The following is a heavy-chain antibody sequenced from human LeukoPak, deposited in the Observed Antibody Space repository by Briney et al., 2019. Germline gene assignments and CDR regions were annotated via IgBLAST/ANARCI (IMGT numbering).Heavy chain of an antibody. CDR1: GGSISSYY. CDR3: ARGAGYCSSTSCYLVHWFDP. Sequence: SETLSLTCTVSGGSISSYYWSWIRQPPGKGLEWIGYIYYSGSTNYNPSLKSRVTISVDTSKNQFSLKLSSVTAADTAVYYCARGAGYCSSTSCYLVHWFDPWGQGTLVTVSS. V-gene: IGHV4-59*01. CDR2: IYYSGST. J-gene: IGHJ5*02. D-gene: IGHD2-2*01.